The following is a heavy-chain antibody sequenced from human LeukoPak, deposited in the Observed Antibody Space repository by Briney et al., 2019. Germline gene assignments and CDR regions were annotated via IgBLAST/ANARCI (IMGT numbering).Heavy chain of an antibody. V-gene: IGHV3-23*01. CDR1: GFTFSSYA. Sequence: GGSLRLSCAASGFTFSSYAMSWVRQAPGKGLEWVSAISGSGGSTYYADSVKGRFTISRDNSKNTLYLQMNSLRAEDTAVYYCAKDSSREQWLTTYYFDYWGQGTLVTASS. D-gene: IGHD6-19*01. J-gene: IGHJ4*02. CDR2: ISGSGGST. CDR3: AKDSSREQWLTTYYFDY.